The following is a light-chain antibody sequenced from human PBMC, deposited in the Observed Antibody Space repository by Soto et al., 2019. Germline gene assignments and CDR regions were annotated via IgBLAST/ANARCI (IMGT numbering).Light chain of an antibody. CDR3: QQYGGSPGT. V-gene: IGKV3-20*01. CDR2: GAS. Sequence: EIVLTQSPGTLSLSPRERVTLSCRASQSVSSSYLAWYQQKPGQAPRLLIYGASIRATGIPDRFSGSGSGTDFTLTISSLEPEDFALYYCQQYGGSPGTFGQGTKVEIK. CDR1: QSVSSSY. J-gene: IGKJ1*01.